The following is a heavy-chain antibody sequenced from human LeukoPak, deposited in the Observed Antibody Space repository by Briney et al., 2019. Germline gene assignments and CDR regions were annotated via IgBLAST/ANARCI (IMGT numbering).Heavy chain of an antibody. CDR2: INPNSGGT. CDR3: ARDLEYYYDSSAPATGY. J-gene: IGHJ4*02. V-gene: IGHV1-2*02. Sequence: ASVKVSCKASGYTFSGSYIHWVRQAPGQGLEWMGWINPNSGGTNYAQKFQGRVTMTRDTSISTAYMELSRLRSDDTAVYYCARDLEYYYDSSAPATGYWGQGTLVTVSS. CDR1: GYTFSGSY. D-gene: IGHD3-22*01.